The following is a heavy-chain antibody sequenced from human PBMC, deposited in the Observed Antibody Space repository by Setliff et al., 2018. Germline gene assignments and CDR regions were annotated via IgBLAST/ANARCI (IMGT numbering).Heavy chain of an antibody. D-gene: IGHD3-3*01. Sequence: PGGSLRLSCAASGVTFSRHAMHWVRQAPGKGLEWVAVMSNDGSDKNYADSVKGRFTISRDNSKNTLYLQMNSLRLEDTAVYYCATDSGSSRLYNFWSGYSPNWGQGTLVTVSS. J-gene: IGHJ4*02. CDR3: ATDSGSSRLYNFWSGYSPN. V-gene: IGHV3-30*01. CDR2: MSNDGSDK. CDR1: GVTFSRHA.